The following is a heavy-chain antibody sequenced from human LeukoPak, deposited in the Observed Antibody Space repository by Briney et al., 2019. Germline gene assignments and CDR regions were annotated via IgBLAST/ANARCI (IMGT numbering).Heavy chain of an antibody. CDR2: ISYDGSNK. Sequence: GRSLRLSCAASGFTFSSYGMHWVRQAPGKGLEWVAVISYDGSNKYYADSVKGRLTISRDNSKNTLYLQMNSLRAEDTAVYYCAKVAQSSAYYPNWFDPWGQGTLVTVSS. CDR1: GFTFSSYG. V-gene: IGHV3-30*18. D-gene: IGHD3-22*01. CDR3: AKVAQSSAYYPNWFDP. J-gene: IGHJ5*02.